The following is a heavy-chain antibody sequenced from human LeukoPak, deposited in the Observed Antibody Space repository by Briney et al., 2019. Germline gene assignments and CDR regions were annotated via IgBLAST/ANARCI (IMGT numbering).Heavy chain of an antibody. V-gene: IGHV3-23*01. Sequence: PGGSLRLSCAASGFTFSIYGLSWVRQTPGKWLEWVSAISDSGSDTYYTDSVKGRFTISKENSKNTLYLQMNSLRAEDTAVYYCAKRVPYSSSSVYFDSWGQGTLVTVSS. J-gene: IGHJ4*02. CDR2: ISDSGSDT. CDR3: AKRVPYSSSSVYFDS. D-gene: IGHD6-6*01. CDR1: GFTFSIYG.